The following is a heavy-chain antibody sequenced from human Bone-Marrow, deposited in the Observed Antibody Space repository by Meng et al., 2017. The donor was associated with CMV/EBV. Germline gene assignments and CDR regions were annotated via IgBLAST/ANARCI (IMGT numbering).Heavy chain of an antibody. J-gene: IGHJ4*02. V-gene: IGHV3-23*01. CDR2: ITGSATST. CDR1: GFNFRTYV. CDR3: ATSDDFWSGADC. Sequence: GESLKISCAASGFNFRTYVMNWVRQAPGKGLEWVSSITGSATSTYYAGPVRGRFTISRDNSNNTLYLQINSLRDDDTAVYYCATSDDFWSGADCWGQGTLVTVSS. D-gene: IGHD3-3*01.